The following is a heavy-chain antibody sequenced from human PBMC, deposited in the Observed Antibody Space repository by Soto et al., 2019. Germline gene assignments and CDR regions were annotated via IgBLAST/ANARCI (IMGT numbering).Heavy chain of an antibody. J-gene: IGHJ4*02. CDR1: GFTLSDHY. V-gene: IGHV3-72*01. Sequence: PGGSLRLSCADSGFTLSDHYIDWVRQAPGKGLDWVGRSRDTAQGYSTAYAAYVRGRFTTSRDESKHSVYLQMNSLQTEDTADYHCVTETYFSESSGYTRYFDYWGQGALV. D-gene: IGHD3-22*01. CDR3: VTETYFSESSGYTRYFDY. CDR2: SRDTAQGYST.